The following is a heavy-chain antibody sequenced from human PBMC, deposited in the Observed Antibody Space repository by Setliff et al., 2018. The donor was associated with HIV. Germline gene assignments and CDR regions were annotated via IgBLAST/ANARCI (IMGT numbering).Heavy chain of an antibody. CDR1: GYTFTGYY. CDR2: INPNSGGT. D-gene: IGHD6-13*01. Sequence: ASVKVSCKASGYTFTGYYMHWVRQAPGQGLEWMGWINPNSGGTNYAQKFQGRVTMTRDTSISTAYMELSRLSSDDTAVYYCAREPNSITWHVDYWGQGTLVTVSS. CDR3: AREPNSITWHVDY. J-gene: IGHJ4*02. V-gene: IGHV1-2*02.